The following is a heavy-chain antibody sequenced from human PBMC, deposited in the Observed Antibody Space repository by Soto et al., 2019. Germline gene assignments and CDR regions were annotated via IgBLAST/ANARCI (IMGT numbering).Heavy chain of an antibody. J-gene: IGHJ4*02. CDR1: GFTFSTYG. V-gene: IGHV3-30*18. Sequence: QVQLVESGGGVVQPGRSLRLSCAASGFTFSTYGMHWVRQAPGKGLEWVAVISYGGSHKSYGDSVKGRFTISRDNSKNTLYLQMNSLRAEDTAVYYCAKETVWEILEGYFEYWGQGTLVTVSS. CDR2: ISYGGSHK. D-gene: IGHD1-26*01. CDR3: AKETVWEILEGYFEY.